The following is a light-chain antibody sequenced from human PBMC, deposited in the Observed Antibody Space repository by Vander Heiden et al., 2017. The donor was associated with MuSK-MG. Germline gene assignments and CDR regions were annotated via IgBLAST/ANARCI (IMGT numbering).Light chain of an antibody. V-gene: IGLV3-21*02. CDR3: QVWDSSSDHPGV. CDR2: DDS. J-gene: IGLJ2*01. Sequence: SYYLNQPPSVSVAPGQTARSNCGGNNIGSKSVPWYQQKPGQAPVMVVYDDSDRRSGSPERFSGSNSGNTATLTISRVEAGEEADYYCQVWDSSSDHPGVFGGGTKLTVL. CDR1: NIGSKS.